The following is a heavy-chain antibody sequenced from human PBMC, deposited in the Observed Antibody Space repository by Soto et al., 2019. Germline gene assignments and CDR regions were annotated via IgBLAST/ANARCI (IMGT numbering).Heavy chain of an antibody. CDR3: ARGGIAARRDY. CDR1: GFTFISYS. CDR2: ISSSSSYI. Sequence: WGSLRLSCAASGFTFISYSMNFFRHSPFKWLEWVSSISSSSSYIYYADSVKGRFTISRDNAKNSLYLQMNSPRAEDTAVYYCARGGIAARRDYWGQGTLVTVSS. J-gene: IGHJ4*02. V-gene: IGHV3-21*01. D-gene: IGHD6-6*01.